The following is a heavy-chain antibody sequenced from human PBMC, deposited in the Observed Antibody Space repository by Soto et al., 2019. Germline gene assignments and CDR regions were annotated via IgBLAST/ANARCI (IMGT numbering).Heavy chain of an antibody. CDR1: GFTFSDHF. Sequence: EVQLVESGGGLVQPGGSLRLSCAASGFTFSDHFMDWVRQAPGKGLEWVGRARNKANSYTTEYAASVKGRFTISRDEYKNSLYLQMNSLKTEDTAVYYCTREHRSGPYYYGLDVWGQGTTVTVSS. CDR2: ARNKANSYTT. V-gene: IGHV3-72*01. D-gene: IGHD5-12*01. CDR3: TREHRSGPYYYGLDV. J-gene: IGHJ6*02.